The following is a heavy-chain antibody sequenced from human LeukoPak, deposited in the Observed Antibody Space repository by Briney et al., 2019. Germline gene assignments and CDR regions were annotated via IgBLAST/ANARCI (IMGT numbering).Heavy chain of an antibody. J-gene: IGHJ6*02. CDR1: GYTFTSYG. V-gene: IGHV1-18*01. D-gene: IGHD6-13*01. CDR2: ISAYNGNT. Sequence: ASVKVSCKASGYTFTSYGISWVRQAPGQGLEWMGWISAYNGNTNYAQKLQGRVTMTTDTSTSTAYTELRSLRSDDTAVYYCARGQYSSSWYDYYYYGMDVWGQGTTVTVSS. CDR3: ARGQYSSSWYDYYYYGMDV.